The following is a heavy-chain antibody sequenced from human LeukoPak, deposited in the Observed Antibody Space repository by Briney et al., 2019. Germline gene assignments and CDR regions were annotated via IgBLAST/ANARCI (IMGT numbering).Heavy chain of an antibody. D-gene: IGHD1-26*01. CDR2: ISSSSSYI. CDR3: ASSGSYRFDY. Sequence: GGSLRLSCAASGFTFSSYSMNWVRQAPGKGLEWVSSISSSSSYIYYADSVKGRFTISRDNAKNSLYLQMNSLRDEDTAVYYCASSGSYRFDYWGQGTLVTVSS. J-gene: IGHJ4*02. V-gene: IGHV3-21*01. CDR1: GFTFSSYS.